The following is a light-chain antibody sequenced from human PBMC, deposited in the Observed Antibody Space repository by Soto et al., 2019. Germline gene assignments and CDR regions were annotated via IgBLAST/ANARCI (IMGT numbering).Light chain of an antibody. Sequence: QSALTQPASVSGSPGQPITISCTGTSSDVGANNYVSWYQHHPGKAPKLLIYEVSNRPSGVSSRFYGSKSGNTASLTISGLQVEDQADYYCSSYINSITFVVFGGATKLTVL. CDR2: EVS. CDR3: SSYINSITFVV. J-gene: IGLJ2*01. V-gene: IGLV2-14*01. CDR1: SSDVGANNY.